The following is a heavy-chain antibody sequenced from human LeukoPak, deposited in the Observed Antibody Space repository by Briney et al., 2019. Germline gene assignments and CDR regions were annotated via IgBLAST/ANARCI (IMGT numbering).Heavy chain of an antibody. D-gene: IGHD6-25*01. Sequence: ASVKVSCKASGGTFSSYAISWVRQAPGQGLEWMGWINPNSGDTSSEQKFQGRVTMTRDTSISTIYMELSRLRSDDTAVYYCARERLPGAEDIWGQGTMVTVSS. J-gene: IGHJ3*02. CDR3: ARERLPGAEDI. CDR1: GGTFSSYA. CDR2: INPNSGDT. V-gene: IGHV1-2*02.